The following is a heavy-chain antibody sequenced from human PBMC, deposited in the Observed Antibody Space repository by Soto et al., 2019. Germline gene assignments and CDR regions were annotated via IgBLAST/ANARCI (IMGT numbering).Heavy chain of an antibody. Sequence: GASVKVSCKASGYTFTSYGISWVRQAPGQGLEWMGWISAYNGNTNYAQKLQGRVTMTTDTSTSTAYMELRSLRSDDTAVYYCARKTATPGYYYYGMDVWGQGTTVTVSS. V-gene: IGHV1-18*04. CDR3: ARKTATPGYYYYGMDV. J-gene: IGHJ6*02. D-gene: IGHD2-15*01. CDR2: ISAYNGNT. CDR1: GYTFTSYG.